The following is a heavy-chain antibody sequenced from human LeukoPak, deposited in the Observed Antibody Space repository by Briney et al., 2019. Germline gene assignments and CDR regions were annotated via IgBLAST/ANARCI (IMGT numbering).Heavy chain of an antibody. CDR2: IIPIFGTA. D-gene: IGHD2-2*01. J-gene: IGHJ6*04. Sequence: ASVKVSCKASGGTFSSYAISWVRQAPGQGLEWMGGIIPIFGTANYAQKFQGRVTITADKPTSTAYMELSSLRSEDTAVYYCARGYCSSTSCYPYYYYGMDVWGKGTTVTVSS. V-gene: IGHV1-69*06. CDR3: ARGYCSSTSCYPYYYYGMDV. CDR1: GGTFSSYA.